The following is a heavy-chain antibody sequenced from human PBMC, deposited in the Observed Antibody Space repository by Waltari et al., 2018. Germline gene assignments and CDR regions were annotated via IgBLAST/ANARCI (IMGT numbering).Heavy chain of an antibody. V-gene: IGHV1-69*01. CDR1: GGTSSSSA. Sequence: QVQLVQSGAEVKKPGSSVKVSCKASGGTSSSSALSWVRQAPGQGLEWMGGIIPIFGTANYAQKFQGRVTITADESTTIAYMDLSSLRFEDTAVYYCARGSYSSSWFNLKAFHIWGQGTMVTVSS. D-gene: IGHD6-13*01. J-gene: IGHJ3*02. CDR2: IIPIFGTA. CDR3: ARGSYSSSWFNLKAFHI.